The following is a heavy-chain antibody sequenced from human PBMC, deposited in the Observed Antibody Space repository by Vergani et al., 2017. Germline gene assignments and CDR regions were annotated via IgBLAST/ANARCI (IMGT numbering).Heavy chain of an antibody. Sequence: QLQLQESGPGLVKPPGTLSLTCAVSGDSISSNNCCTWVRQPPGKGLAWIGEICHTEDTKYSPSLKSRVTVSVDESRNLFSLRLNSVTAADTAVYYCATIGYRRWGYYFDYWGQGILVTVSS. V-gene: IGHV4-4*03. CDR2: ICHTEDT. CDR1: GDSISSNNC. D-gene: IGHD3-16*01. J-gene: IGHJ4*02. CDR3: ATIGYRRWGYYFDY.